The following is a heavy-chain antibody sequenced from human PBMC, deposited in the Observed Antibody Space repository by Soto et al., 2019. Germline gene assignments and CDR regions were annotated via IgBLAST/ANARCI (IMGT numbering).Heavy chain of an antibody. CDR3: ARSVAATDYFGMDV. J-gene: IGHJ6*02. CDR2: IYPGDSDT. CDR1: GYSFTNYW. V-gene: IGHV5-51*01. D-gene: IGHD6-19*01. Sequence: GESLKISCKGSGYSFTNYWIVWVRQMPGKGLEWMEIIYPGDSDTRYSPSFQGQVTISADKSISTAYLQWSTLKASDTAMYYCARSVAATDYFGMDVWGQGTTVTVSS.